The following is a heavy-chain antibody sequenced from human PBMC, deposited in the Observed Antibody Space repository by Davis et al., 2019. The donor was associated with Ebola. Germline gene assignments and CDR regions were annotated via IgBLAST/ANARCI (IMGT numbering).Heavy chain of an antibody. Sequence: GESLKISCAASGFTFSDYYMSWIRQAPGKGLEWVSYISSSGSTIYYADSVKGRFTISRDNAKNSLYLQMNSLRAEDTAVYYCARAGVLLWFFDYWGQGTLVTVSS. CDR3: ARAGVLLWFFDY. D-gene: IGHD3-10*01. CDR2: ISSSGSTI. V-gene: IGHV3-11*01. CDR1: GFTFSDYY. J-gene: IGHJ4*02.